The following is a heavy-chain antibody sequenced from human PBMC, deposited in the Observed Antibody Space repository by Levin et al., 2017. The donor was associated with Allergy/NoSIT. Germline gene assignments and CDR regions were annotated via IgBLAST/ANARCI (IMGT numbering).Heavy chain of an antibody. V-gene: IGHV4-31*03. J-gene: IGHJ4*02. CDR2: IYYSGET. Sequence: SQTLSLTCSVSCGSTRLGGYYWGWIRQHPVKGLEWLGYIYYSGETFYNPSVESRLVISHDTSENQFSLKLPSLTAADTAVYYCVRAQTGYVSPFDFWGPGTLVTVSS. CDR1: CGSTRLGGYY. CDR3: VRAQTGYVSPFDF. D-gene: IGHD3-9*01.